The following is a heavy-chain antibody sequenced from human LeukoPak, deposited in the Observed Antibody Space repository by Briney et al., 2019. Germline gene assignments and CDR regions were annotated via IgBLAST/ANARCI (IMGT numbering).Heavy chain of an antibody. Sequence: GGSLRLSCAASGFTFSSYGMHWVRQAPGKGLEWVAVISYDGSSKYYADSVKGQFTISRDNSKNTLYLQMNSLRAEDTAVYYCAKFGAYGGNSVDYWGQGTLVTVSS. D-gene: IGHD4-23*01. CDR2: ISYDGSSK. J-gene: IGHJ4*02. CDR3: AKFGAYGGNSVDY. V-gene: IGHV3-30*18. CDR1: GFTFSSYG.